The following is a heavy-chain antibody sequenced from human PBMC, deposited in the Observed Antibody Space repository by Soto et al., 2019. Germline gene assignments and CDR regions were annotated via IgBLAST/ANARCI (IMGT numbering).Heavy chain of an antibody. V-gene: IGHV3-33*01. CDR3: ARGRGGDYGGNSGYYDY. CDR2: VWHDGSKE. CDR1: GFTFSGHG. J-gene: IGHJ4*02. D-gene: IGHD4-17*01. Sequence: QVQLVESGGGVVQPGRSLRLSCAASGFTFSGHGMHWVRQAPGKGREWVAVVWHDGSKEYYADSVKGRFTISRDNPKNTLYLQMNSLRAEDTAVYCCARGRGGDYGGNSGYYDYWGQGTLVTVSS.